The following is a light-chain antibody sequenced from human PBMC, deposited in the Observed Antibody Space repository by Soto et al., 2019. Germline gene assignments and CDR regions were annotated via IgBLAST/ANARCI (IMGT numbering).Light chain of an antibody. J-gene: IGKJ1*01. CDR2: GAS. CDR1: QSVSSSY. CDR3: QQDGSSPRT. Sequence: EIVLTQSPGTLSLSPGERATLSCRASQSVSSSYLAWYQQKPGQAPRLLIYGASSRAIGIPDRFSGSGSGTDFTLTISRLEPEDFAVYYCQQDGSSPRTFGQGTKVEIK. V-gene: IGKV3-20*01.